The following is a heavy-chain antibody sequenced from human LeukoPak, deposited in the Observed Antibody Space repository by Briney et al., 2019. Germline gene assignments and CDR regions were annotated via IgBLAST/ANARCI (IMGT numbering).Heavy chain of an antibody. CDR1: GFTFSSYW. J-gene: IGHJ6*03. CDR2: INSDGSST. D-gene: IGHD1-26*01. Sequence: GGSLRLSCAASGFTFSSYWMHWVRQAPGKGLVWVSRINSDGSSTSYADSVKGRFTISRDNAKNSLYLQMHSLRAEDTAVYYCASRVGATNYYYYMDVWGKGTTVTVSS. V-gene: IGHV3-74*01. CDR3: ASRVGATNYYYYMDV.